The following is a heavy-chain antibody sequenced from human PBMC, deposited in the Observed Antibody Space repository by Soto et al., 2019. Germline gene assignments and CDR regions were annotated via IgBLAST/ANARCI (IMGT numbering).Heavy chain of an antibody. V-gene: IGHV4-34*01. Sequence: QVQLQQWGAGLLKPSETLSLTCAVYGGSFSGYYWSWIRQPPGKGLEWIGEINHSGSTNYNPSLTSRVTXXVXTXXNQFSLKLSSVTAADTAVYYCARGPGDSSGRTFDYWGQGTLVTVSS. CDR2: INHSGST. CDR3: ARGPGDSSGRTFDY. D-gene: IGHD3-22*01. J-gene: IGHJ4*02. CDR1: GGSFSGYY.